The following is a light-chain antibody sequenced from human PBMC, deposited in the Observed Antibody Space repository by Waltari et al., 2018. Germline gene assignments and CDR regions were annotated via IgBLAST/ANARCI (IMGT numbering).Light chain of an antibody. CDR2: GVA. V-gene: IGLV2-23*02. CDR3: SSYTQSRTRV. Sequence: QSALTQSASVSGPPGQSNTISCPGTSRDVGSYGHVSWYQQLPGRAPTLILFGVAKRPSGISDRCSGSKSGNTASLTISGLQSEDEAHYYCSSYTQSRTRVFGGGTKLTVL. J-gene: IGLJ3*02. CDR1: SRDVGSYGH.